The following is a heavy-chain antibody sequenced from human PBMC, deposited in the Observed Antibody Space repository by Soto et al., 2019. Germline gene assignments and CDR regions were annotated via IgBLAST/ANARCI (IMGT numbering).Heavy chain of an antibody. CDR2: MDPNSGST. Sequence: ASVKVSCKASGYTFTTYDINWVRQAPGQGLERLGWMDPNSGSTGYAQNFQGRITVTRNISRNTAHMELSSLQSEDTAVYYCARERKFDFWRKGLDVWGQGTTVTVSS. CDR1: GYTFTTYD. D-gene: IGHD3-3*01. CDR3: ARERKFDFWRKGLDV. V-gene: IGHV1-8*01. J-gene: IGHJ6*02.